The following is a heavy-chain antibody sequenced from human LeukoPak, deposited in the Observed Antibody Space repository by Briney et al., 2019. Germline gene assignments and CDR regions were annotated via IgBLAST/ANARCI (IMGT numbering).Heavy chain of an antibody. CDR2: ISYDGSTE. J-gene: IGHJ4*02. V-gene: IGHV3-30*18. CDR1: GFAFSSYG. D-gene: IGHD2-2*01. CDR3: AKETYSTSWQLDS. Sequence: PGGSLRLSCAASGFAFSSYGVHWVRQAPGKGLEWVAVISYDGSTEYYIDSVKGRFTISSDNSKNTLYLQMNSLRAEDTAVYYCAKETYSTSWQLDSWGQGTLVTVSS.